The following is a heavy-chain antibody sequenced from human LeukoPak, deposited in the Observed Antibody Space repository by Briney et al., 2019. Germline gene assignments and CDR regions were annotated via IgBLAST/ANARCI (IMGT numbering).Heavy chain of an antibody. D-gene: IGHD2-15*01. J-gene: IGHJ4*02. CDR2: IWYTGSNK. CDR1: GFTFSSEG. CDR3: ANDELYCSGGSCYSIDY. Sequence: PGGSLRLSWGASGFTFSSEGMHWIRQAAGWGLGQGAVIWYTGSNKYYADSVKGRFTISRDNSKNTLYLQMNSLRAEDTAVYYCANDELYCSGGSCYSIDYWGQGTLVTVSS. V-gene: IGHV3-33*06.